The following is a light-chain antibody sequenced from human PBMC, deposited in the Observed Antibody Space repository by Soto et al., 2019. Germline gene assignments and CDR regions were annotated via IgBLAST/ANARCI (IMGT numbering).Light chain of an antibody. J-gene: IGLJ3*02. Sequence: QSVLTQPPSVSGAPGQRVTISCTGNSSNLGAGYDVHWYQQLPGAAPKLVIFGNRNRPSGIPERFSGSKSGTSASLAITGLLAEDDADYYCQAYDYSLTASVFGGGTKLTVL. CDR1: SSNLGAGYD. V-gene: IGLV1-40*01. CDR2: GNR. CDR3: QAYDYSLTASV.